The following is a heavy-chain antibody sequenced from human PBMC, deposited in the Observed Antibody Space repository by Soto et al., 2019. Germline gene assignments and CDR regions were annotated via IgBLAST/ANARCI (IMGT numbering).Heavy chain of an antibody. D-gene: IGHD3-3*01. CDR1: GGSISNYY. CDR3: AREDDFWSGYLAY. J-gene: IGHJ4*02. CDR2: IYYSGTT. V-gene: IGHV4-59*01. Sequence: PSETLSLTCTVSGGSISNYYWTWIRQPPGKGLQWIGYIYYSGTTNYNPSLKGRVTISVDTSKNQFSLKLSSVTAADTAVYYCAREDDFWSGYLAYWGQGILVTVSS.